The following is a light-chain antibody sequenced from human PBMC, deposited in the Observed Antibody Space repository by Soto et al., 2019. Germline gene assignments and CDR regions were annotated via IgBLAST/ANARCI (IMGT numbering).Light chain of an antibody. CDR2: DAS. Sequence: EIVLKKSPATLSLSPGERANLSCRASQSVSRYLAWYQQKPGQAPRLLIYDASNRATGIPARFSGSGSGTDFTLTISSLEPEDSAVYYCQQRSNWPPWTFGQGTKVDIK. CDR1: QSVSRY. V-gene: IGKV3-11*01. J-gene: IGKJ1*01. CDR3: QQRSNWPPWT.